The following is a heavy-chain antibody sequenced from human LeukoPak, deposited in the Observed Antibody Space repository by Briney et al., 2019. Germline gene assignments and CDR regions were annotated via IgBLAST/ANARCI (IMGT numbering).Heavy chain of an antibody. CDR2: ISAYNGNT. CDR1: GGTFGSYA. V-gene: IGHV1-18*01. Sequence: ASVKVSCKASGGTFGSYAISWVRQAPGQGLEWMGWISAYNGNTNYAQKLQGRVTMTTDTSTSTAYMELRSLRSDDTAVYYCARVVTIFGVVIIPDYFDYWGQGTLVTVSS. D-gene: IGHD3-3*01. J-gene: IGHJ4*02. CDR3: ARVVTIFGVVIIPDYFDY.